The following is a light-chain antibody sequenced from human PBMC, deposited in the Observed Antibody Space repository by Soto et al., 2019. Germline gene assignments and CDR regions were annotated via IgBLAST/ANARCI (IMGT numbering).Light chain of an antibody. CDR3: QQSFSPLWT. CDR1: QSISNY. Sequence: DIKMTQSQSSLSASVGDRVTITCRASQSISNYLNWYQQKPGKAPKLLIYAASSMQSGVPSRFSGSGSETDFTLTISSLQPDDSATYYCQQSFSPLWTFGQGTKVEV. V-gene: IGKV1-39*01. J-gene: IGKJ1*01. CDR2: AAS.